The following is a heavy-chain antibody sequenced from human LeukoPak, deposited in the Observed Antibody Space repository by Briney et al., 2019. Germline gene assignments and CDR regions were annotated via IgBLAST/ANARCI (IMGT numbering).Heavy chain of an antibody. D-gene: IGHD6-13*01. V-gene: IGHV3-23*01. CDR3: ARSKPSYPGIAAADWGAFDI. Sequence: PGGSLRLSCAASGFTFSNYGMNWVRQAPGKGLEWVSAISGSGHNTYYADSVKGRFTISRDNSKNTLYLQMNSLRAEDTAVYYCARSKPSYPGIAAADWGAFDIWGQGTMVTVSS. CDR2: ISGSGHNT. CDR1: GFTFSNYG. J-gene: IGHJ3*02.